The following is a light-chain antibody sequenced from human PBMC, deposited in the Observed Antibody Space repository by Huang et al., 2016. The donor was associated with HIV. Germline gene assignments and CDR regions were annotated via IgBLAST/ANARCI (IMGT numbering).Light chain of an antibody. Sequence: DIQMTQSLYSLSASVGDRGTITCRASQNIRTYLNWYQQKPGKAPNLLVYASSSLQSGVPSRFSGSASGTDFTLTISSLEPADFATYYCQQTYSTPSFGQGTKLEI. CDR1: QNIRTY. CDR2: ASS. J-gene: IGKJ2*01. CDR3: QQTYSTPS. V-gene: IGKV1-39*01.